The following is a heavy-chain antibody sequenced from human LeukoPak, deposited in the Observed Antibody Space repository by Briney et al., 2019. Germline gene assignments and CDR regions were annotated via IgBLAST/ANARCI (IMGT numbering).Heavy chain of an antibody. CDR3: AKAGIVVVPAATLGYFDL. CDR2: ISGSGGST. D-gene: IGHD2-2*01. Sequence: GGSLRLSCAASGFTFSSYALSWVRQAPGKGLEWVSAISGSGGSTYYADSVKGRFTISRDNSKNTLYLQMNSLRAEDTAVYYCAKAGIVVVPAATLGYFDLWGRGTLVTVSS. V-gene: IGHV3-23*01. CDR1: GFTFSSYA. J-gene: IGHJ2*01.